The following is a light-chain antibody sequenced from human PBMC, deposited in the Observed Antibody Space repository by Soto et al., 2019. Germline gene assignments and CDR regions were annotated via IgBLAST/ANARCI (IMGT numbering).Light chain of an antibody. Sequence: QSVLTQSPSASGPPGQRVVISCSGSDSNIGSNVVNWYQQFPGTAPKLLIYTYNRRPSGVPDRFSGSKSGTSASLVISGLQSEDEADYYCATWDDRLRGYVFGTGTK. V-gene: IGLV1-44*01. J-gene: IGLJ1*01. CDR2: TYN. CDR1: DSNIGSNV. CDR3: ATWDDRLRGYV.